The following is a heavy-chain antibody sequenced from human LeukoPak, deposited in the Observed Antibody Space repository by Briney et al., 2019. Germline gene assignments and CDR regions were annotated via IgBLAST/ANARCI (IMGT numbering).Heavy chain of an antibody. V-gene: IGHV4-59*01. J-gene: IGHJ5*02. CDR3: ARGPWAWFDP. CDR2: LYYTGDT. Sequence: SETLSLTCNVSGGSISPYYWSWIRQVPGKGVEWIGYLYYTGDTKYNPSLKSRVTIPVDTSKNQFSLKLRSVTAADTAVYYCARGPWAWFDPWGQGTLVTVSA. CDR1: GGSISPYY. D-gene: IGHD7-27*01.